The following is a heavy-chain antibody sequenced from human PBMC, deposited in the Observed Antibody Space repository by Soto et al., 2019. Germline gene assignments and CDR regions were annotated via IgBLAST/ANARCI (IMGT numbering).Heavy chain of an antibody. CDR2: IGGSSTYI. J-gene: IGHJ6*02. CDR1: EFTFSNYA. V-gene: IGHV3-21*01. Sequence: EVHLVESGGGLVKPGGSLRLSCAASEFTFSNYAMNWVRQAPGKGLEWVSSIGGSSTYIYYADSVKGRFTISRDNAKNSLYLQMNSLRAEDTAVYYCARDFEGWGQGTTVTVSS. CDR3: ARDFEG.